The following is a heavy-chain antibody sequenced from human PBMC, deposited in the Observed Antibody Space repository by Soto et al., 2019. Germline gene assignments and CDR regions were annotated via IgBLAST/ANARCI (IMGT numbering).Heavy chain of an antibody. D-gene: IGHD3-10*01. CDR3: ARRRSGTTFFGY. CDR1: GGSISSYY. Sequence: PSETLSLTCTVSGGSISSYYWSWIRQPPGKGLEWIGFIYYSGSTNYNPSLKSRVTISVDTSKNQFSLNLSSVTAADTAVYYCARRRSGTTFFGYWGQGTLVTVSS. J-gene: IGHJ4*02. CDR2: IYYSGST. V-gene: IGHV4-59*08.